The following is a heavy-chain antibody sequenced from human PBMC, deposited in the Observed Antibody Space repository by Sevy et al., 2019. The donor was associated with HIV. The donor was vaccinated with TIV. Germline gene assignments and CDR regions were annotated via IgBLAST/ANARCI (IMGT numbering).Heavy chain of an antibody. D-gene: IGHD6-13*01. V-gene: IGHV3-72*01. CDR1: GFTFSDHY. CDR3: ATHAGIAAAGRVFDY. CDR2: TRNNADGYTT. J-gene: IGHJ4*02. Sequence: GGSLRLSCVASGFTFSDHYMEWVHQAPGKGLEWVGRTRNNADGYTTEYAASVKGRFTISRDDSKNSLYVQMNSLKTEDTAVYYCATHAGIAAAGRVFDYWGQGTLVTVSS.